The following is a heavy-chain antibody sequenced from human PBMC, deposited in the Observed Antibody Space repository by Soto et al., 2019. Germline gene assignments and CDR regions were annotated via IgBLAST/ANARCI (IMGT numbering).Heavy chain of an antibody. CDR1: GGTLSSYA. J-gene: IGHJ4*02. CDR3: ARSLVRGGTCSMGFNYLDY. CDR2: SLPILGTR. D-gene: IGHD1-26*01. Sequence: ASVKGSCKASGGTLSSYAISWVRNAPGQGLEWMGGSLPILGTRNYAQKLQGRVTISADETTSTAYMELSSLRSEDTAVYYCARSLVRGGTCSMGFNYLDYWGEGTLVTVSS. V-gene: IGHV1-69*13.